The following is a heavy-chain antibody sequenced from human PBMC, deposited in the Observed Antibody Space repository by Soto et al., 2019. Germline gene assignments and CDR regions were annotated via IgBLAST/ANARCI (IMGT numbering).Heavy chain of an antibody. V-gene: IGHV3-30*18. CDR2: ISYDGSNK. CDR3: AKDLWLLGYFQH. Sequence: GGSLRLSCAASGFTFSSYGMHWVRQAPGKGLEWVAVISYDGSNKYYADSVKGRFTISRDNSKNTLYLQMNSLRAEDTAVYYCAKDLWLLGYFQHWGQGTLVTVSS. CDR1: GFTFSSYG. D-gene: IGHD3-22*01. J-gene: IGHJ1*01.